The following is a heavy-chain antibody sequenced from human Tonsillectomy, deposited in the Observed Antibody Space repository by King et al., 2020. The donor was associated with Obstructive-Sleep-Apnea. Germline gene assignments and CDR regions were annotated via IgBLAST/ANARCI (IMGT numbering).Heavy chain of an antibody. CDR2: LSASGGST. V-gene: IGHV3-23*04. CDR1: GFSFRNYA. CDR3: AKEMGYCSSARCSPFDY. Sequence: VQLVESGGDLVQPGGSLRLSCAASGFSFRNYAMSWVRQAPGKGLEWVSALSASGGSTYYADSGKVRFTISRDNSKNTLYLQMNSLRAEDTAVDYCAKEMGYCSSARCSPFDYWGQGTLVTVSS. D-gene: IGHD2-2*01. J-gene: IGHJ4*02.